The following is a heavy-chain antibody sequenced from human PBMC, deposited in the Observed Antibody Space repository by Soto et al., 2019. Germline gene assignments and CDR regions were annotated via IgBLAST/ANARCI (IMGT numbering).Heavy chain of an antibody. CDR2: IYPGDHET. J-gene: IGHJ6*02. D-gene: IGHD4-4*01. CDR1: GYTFSNFW. Sequence: GESLKISCQCSGYTFSNFWIGWVRQLPGQGLEWMGIIYPGDHETRYSPSFRGKVTISADKSINTAYLQWSSLKASDTAMYYCARLGYTVTTTLVEYYGLDVWAQGTTVTV. V-gene: IGHV5-51*01. CDR3: ARLGYTVTTTLVEYYGLDV.